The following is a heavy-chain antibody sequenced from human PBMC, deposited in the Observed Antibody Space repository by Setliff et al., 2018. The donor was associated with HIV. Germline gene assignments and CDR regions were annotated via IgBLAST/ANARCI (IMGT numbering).Heavy chain of an antibody. Sequence: TGGSLRLSCAASGFTFTEYSMTWVRQAPGKGLEWVATIKQGGNDKYYVDSVKGRFTISRDNAQNSLYLQMNSLRAEDTAVYYCARAWVFDSSSNDAFDIWGQGTMVTVSS. CDR3: ARAWVFDSSSNDAFDI. V-gene: IGHV3-7*01. CDR2: IKQGGNDK. CDR1: GFTFTEYS. J-gene: IGHJ3*02. D-gene: IGHD6-6*01.